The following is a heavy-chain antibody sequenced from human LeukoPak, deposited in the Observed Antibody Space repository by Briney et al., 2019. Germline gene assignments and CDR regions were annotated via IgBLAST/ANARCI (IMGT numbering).Heavy chain of an antibody. J-gene: IGHJ4*02. CDR3: AKRREPAATKYYFDC. CDR2: ISGSGGTT. Sequence: LTGGSLRLSCAASGFTFSSYAMSWVRQAPGKGLEWVSAISGSGGTTYYADSVKGRFTISRDNSKNTLYLQMNSLRAEDTAVYYCAKRREPAATKYYFDCWGQGTLVTVSS. D-gene: IGHD2-2*01. CDR1: GFTFSSYA. V-gene: IGHV3-23*01.